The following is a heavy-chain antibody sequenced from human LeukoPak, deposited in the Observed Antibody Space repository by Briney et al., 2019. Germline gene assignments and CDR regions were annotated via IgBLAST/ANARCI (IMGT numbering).Heavy chain of an antibody. V-gene: IGHV3-23*01. CDR1: GFTFSSYA. Sequence: GGSLRLSCAASGFTFSSYAMSWVRQAPGKGLEWVSAISGSGGSTYYADSVKGRFTISGDNSKNTLYLQMNSLRAEDTAVYYCAKNPAAGSYYYMDVWAKGPRSPSP. D-gene: IGHD6-13*01. CDR2: ISGSGGST. CDR3: AKNPAAGSYYYMDV. J-gene: IGHJ6*03.